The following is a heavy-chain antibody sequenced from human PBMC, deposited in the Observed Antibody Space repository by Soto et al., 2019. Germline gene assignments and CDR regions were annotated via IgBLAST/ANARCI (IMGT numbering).Heavy chain of an antibody. CDR1: GFTFSTYW. D-gene: IGHD3-3*01. Sequence: VGSLRLSCAASGFTFSTYWMSWVRQAPGKGLEWVANIKQDGSEKYYVDSVKGRFTISRDNAKNSLYLQMNSLRAEDTAVYYCVRDLSGYNIYYGMDVWGQGTTVTVSS. V-gene: IGHV3-7*01. J-gene: IGHJ6*02. CDR3: VRDLSGYNIYYGMDV. CDR2: IKQDGSEK.